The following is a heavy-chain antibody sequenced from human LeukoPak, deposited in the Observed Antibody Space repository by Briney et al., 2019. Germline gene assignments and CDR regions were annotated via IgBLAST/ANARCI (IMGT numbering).Heavy chain of an antibody. CDR3: ARGNDY. V-gene: IGHV4-59*08. J-gene: IGHJ4*02. CDR1: GGSISSYY. CDR2: IYYSGTT. Sequence: SETLSLTCTVSGGSISSYYWSWIRQPPGKGLEWVGHIYYSGTTNYNPSLKSRVTISVDSSKTQVSLKLSSVTAADTAVYYCARGNDYWGQGTLVTVSS.